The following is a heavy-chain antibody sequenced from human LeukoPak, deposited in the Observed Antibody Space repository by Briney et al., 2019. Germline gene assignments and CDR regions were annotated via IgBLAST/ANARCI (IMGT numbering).Heavy chain of an antibody. CDR2: IIPIFGTA. Sequence: ASVKVSCKASGGTFSSYAISWARQAPGQGLEWMGGIIPIFGTANYAQKFQGRVTITADESTSTAYMELSSLRSEDTAVYYCARVVDRNLLRYFDPWGQGTLVTVSS. D-gene: IGHD3-9*01. CDR3: ARVVDRNLLRYFDP. CDR1: GGTFSSYA. V-gene: IGHV1-69*13. J-gene: IGHJ5*02.